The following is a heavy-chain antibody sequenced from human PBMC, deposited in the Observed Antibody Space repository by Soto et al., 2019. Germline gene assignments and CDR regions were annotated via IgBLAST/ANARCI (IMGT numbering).Heavy chain of an antibody. CDR1: GDSVSGSGSV. J-gene: IGHJ3*02. CDR2: MYQSGDR. Sequence: QVQLQESGPGLVKPSETLSLTCTVSGDSVSGSGSVWGWIRQPPGKGPVWIGTMYQSGDRYYNPSLRSRVTMSVVTSKNQFSLKLTSATAADTALYFCVRARDHGFDIWGQGTVVTVSS. CDR3: VRARDHGFDI. V-gene: IGHV4-39*01.